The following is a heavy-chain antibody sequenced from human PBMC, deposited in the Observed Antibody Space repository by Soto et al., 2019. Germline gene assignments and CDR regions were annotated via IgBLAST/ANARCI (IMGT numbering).Heavy chain of an antibody. V-gene: IGHV1-69*01. Sequence: QVQLVQSGAEVKKPGSSVKVSCKASGGTFGSYAISWVRQAPGQGLEWMGGIIPIPGTANYAQKFQGRVTIAADESTSTAYTELSRLRSEDTAVYYCARSPGSSTSIEIYYYYYYGMDVWGQGTTVTVSS. CDR3: ARSPGSSTSIEIYYYYYYGMDV. J-gene: IGHJ6*02. D-gene: IGHD2-2*01. CDR2: IIPIPGTA. CDR1: GGTFGSYA.